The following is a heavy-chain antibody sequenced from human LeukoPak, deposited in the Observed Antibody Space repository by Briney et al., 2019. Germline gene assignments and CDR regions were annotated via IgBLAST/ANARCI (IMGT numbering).Heavy chain of an antibody. J-gene: IGHJ4*02. CDR2: ISAYNGNT. CDR3: AGSYSSGWYEGFCFDY. CDR1: GYTFTSYG. Sequence: ASVKVSCKASGYTFTSYGISWVRQAPGQGLEWMGWISAYNGNTNYAQKLQGRVTMTTDTSTSTAYMELRSLRSDYTAVYYCAGSYSSGWYEGFCFDYWGQGTLVTVSS. V-gene: IGHV1-18*01. D-gene: IGHD6-19*01.